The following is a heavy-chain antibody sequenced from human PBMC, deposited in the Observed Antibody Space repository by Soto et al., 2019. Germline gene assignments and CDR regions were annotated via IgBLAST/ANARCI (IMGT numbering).Heavy chain of an antibody. V-gene: IGHV1-69*09. D-gene: IGHD2-2*01. CDR1: GGTFSSYS. Sequence: QLVQSGAEVKKPGSSVKVSCEASGGTFSSYSFSWVRQAPGQGLEWMGRVIPILGMANYAQKFQGRVTITADKSTSTGCMVLSSLRSEDTAVYYCARGGAVVVPGAVDRHNWFDPWGQGPLVTVSS. J-gene: IGHJ5*02. CDR2: VIPILGMA. CDR3: ARGGAVVVPGAVDRHNWFDP.